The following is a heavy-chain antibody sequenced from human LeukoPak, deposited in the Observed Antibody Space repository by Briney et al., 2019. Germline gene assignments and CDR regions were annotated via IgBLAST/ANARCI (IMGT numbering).Heavy chain of an antibody. V-gene: IGHV4-59*01. CDR1: GGSISSYY. J-gene: IGHJ3*02. Sequence: PSETLSHTCTVSGGSISSYYWSWIRQPPGKGLEWIGYIYYSGSTNYNPSLKSRVTISVDTSKNQFSLKLSSVTAADTAVYYCARDRVGPTPPDAFDIWGQGTMVTVSS. CDR2: IYYSGST. CDR3: ARDRVGPTPPDAFDI. D-gene: IGHD1-26*01.